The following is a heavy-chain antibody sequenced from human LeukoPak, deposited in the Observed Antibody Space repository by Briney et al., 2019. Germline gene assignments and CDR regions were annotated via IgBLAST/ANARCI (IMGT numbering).Heavy chain of an antibody. CDR2: ISYDGSNK. J-gene: IGHJ4*02. CDR1: GFTFSSYG. D-gene: IGHD3-22*01. CDR3: AKDRDYYDSSGYYYFDY. V-gene: IGHV3-30*18. Sequence: GGSLRLSCAASGFTFSSYGMHWVRQAPGKGLEWVAVISYDGSNKYYADSVKGRFTISRDNSKNTLYLQMNSPRAEDTAVYYCAKDRDYYDSSGYYYFDYWGQGTLVTVSS.